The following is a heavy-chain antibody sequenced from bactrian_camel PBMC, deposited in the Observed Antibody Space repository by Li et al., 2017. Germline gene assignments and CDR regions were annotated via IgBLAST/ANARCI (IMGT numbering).Heavy chain of an antibody. CDR2: IRRDGGET. CDR3: AEGRGSRGEHCYSLNY. J-gene: IGHJ4*01. V-gene: IGHV3S40*01. CDR1: GFDFDIYY. D-gene: IGHD6*01. Sequence: VQLVESGGGLVQPGESLRLSCAASGFDFDIYYMSWVRQAPGTEREGIAAIRRDGGETWYAASVKGRFTISQDSAKNTVYLQMNNLQPEDTATYYCAEGRGSRGEHCYSLNYWGQGTQVTVS.